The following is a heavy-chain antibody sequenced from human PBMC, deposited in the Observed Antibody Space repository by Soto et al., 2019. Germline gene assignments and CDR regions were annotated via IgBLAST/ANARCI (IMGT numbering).Heavy chain of an antibody. V-gene: IGHV4-30-2*01. CDR2: IYHSGST. CDR1: GGSISSGGYS. Sequence: SETLSLTCAVSGGSISSGGYSWSWIRQPPGKGLEWIGYIYHSGSTYYNPSLKSRVTISVDRSKNQFSLKLSSVTAADTAVYYCARGDYYDSRGFDPWGQGTLVTVSS. D-gene: IGHD3-22*01. J-gene: IGHJ5*02. CDR3: ARGDYYDSRGFDP.